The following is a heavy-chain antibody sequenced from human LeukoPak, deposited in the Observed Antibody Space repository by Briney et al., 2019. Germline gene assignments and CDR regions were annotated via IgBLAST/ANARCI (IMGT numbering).Heavy chain of an antibody. D-gene: IGHD3-22*01. CDR1: GFALSTSGVG. CDR3: AHRPHYYDSSGYPNWFDP. V-gene: IGHV2-5*02. CDR2: IYWDDDK. Sequence: SGPTLVNPTQPLTLTCTFSGFALSTSGVGVGWIRQPPGKALEWLAPIYWDDDKRYNPSLKSRLTITKDTSKNQVVLIMTNMDPVDTATYYCAHRPHYYDSSGYPNWFDPWGQGTLVTVSS. J-gene: IGHJ5*02.